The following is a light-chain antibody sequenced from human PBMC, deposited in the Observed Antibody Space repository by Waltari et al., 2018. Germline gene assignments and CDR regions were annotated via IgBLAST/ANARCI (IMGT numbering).Light chain of an antibody. J-gene: IGKJ4*01. CDR3: QQYDISPLT. V-gene: IGKV3-20*01. CDR1: QTIRTTY. Sequence: EIVSTQSPGTLSLSPGEGATLSCRTSQTIRTTYLAWYHQTPGQAPTLLIYGTFSRATCIPERFTGSGSGTDFALTISSLEPEDFATDYCQQYDISPLTFGGGTKVEIK. CDR2: GTF.